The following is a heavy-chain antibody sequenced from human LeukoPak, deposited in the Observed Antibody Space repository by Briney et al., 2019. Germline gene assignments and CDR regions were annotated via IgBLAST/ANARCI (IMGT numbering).Heavy chain of an antibody. D-gene: IGHD3-10*01. CDR1: GFTFVSYA. J-gene: IGHJ4*02. CDR3: AKVSVWDGSGSYDY. CDR2: ISGSGAST. V-gene: IGHV3-23*01. Sequence: GGSLRPSCTASGFTFVSYAMSWVRQAPGKGLEWVSAISGSGASTYYADSVKGRFTISRDSSKNTLYLQMNSLRAEDTAVYYCAKVSVWDGSGSYDYWGQGTLVTVSS.